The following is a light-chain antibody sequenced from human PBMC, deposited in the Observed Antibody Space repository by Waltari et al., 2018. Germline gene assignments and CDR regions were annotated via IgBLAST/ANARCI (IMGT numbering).Light chain of an antibody. CDR3: MILYNNAVV. Sequence: QAVLTQPASLSASPGASASLTCTLRSDIIVGSFKIYWYQQKPGSSPQFRLKHRPDSSQQRGPGVPRRFSGSRDTSANAEVVLISGLQSEDEADYYCMILYNNAVVFGGGTKLTVL. J-gene: IGLJ3*02. V-gene: IGLV5-45*01. CDR2: HRPDSSQ. CDR1: SDIIVGSFK.